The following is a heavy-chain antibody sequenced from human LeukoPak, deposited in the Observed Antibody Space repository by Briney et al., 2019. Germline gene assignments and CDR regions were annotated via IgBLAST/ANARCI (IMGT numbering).Heavy chain of an antibody. J-gene: IGHJ4*02. D-gene: IGHD3-10*01. V-gene: IGHV3-9*01. Sequence: GGSLRLSCAASGFKFDEYVMHWVRHAPGKGLEWVSGINWNSGSIDYADSVKGRFTISRDNAKNFLYVQMNNLRAEDTALYYCAKGTQRGNSGWGYFIDYWGQGTLVTVSS. CDR2: INWNSGSI. CDR3: AKGTQRGNSGWGYFIDY. CDR1: GFKFDEYV.